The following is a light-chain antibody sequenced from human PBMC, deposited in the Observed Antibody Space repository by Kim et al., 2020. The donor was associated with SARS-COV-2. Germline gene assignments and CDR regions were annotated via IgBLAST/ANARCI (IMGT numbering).Light chain of an antibody. Sequence: QRVTIPDTGSSSNIGAGHDVHWYQLLPGTAPKLLIFKHTNRPSGVPDRFSGSKSGASASLAITGLQAEDEADYYCQSYDNILSASVFGGGTKLTVL. V-gene: IGLV1-40*01. CDR2: KHT. J-gene: IGLJ3*02. CDR3: QSYDNILSASV. CDR1: SSNIGAGHD.